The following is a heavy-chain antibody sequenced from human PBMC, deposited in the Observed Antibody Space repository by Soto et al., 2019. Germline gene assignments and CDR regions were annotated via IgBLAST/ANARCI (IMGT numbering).Heavy chain of an antibody. Sequence: GSLRLSCAGSGFTVSNYGLHWVRQAPGKGLEWVAVISYDGSHKYYADSVKGRFTISRDNSNNMLYLQMDSLRAEDTAVYYCAKDGAPRYCSRSSCHPAGAYWGQGTLVTVSS. CDR3: AKDGAPRYCSRSSCHPAGAY. V-gene: IGHV3-30*18. CDR2: ISYDGSHK. CDR1: GFTVSNYG. J-gene: IGHJ4*02. D-gene: IGHD2-15*01.